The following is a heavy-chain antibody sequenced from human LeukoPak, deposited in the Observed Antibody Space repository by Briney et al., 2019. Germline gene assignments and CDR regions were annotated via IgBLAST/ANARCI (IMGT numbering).Heavy chain of an antibody. D-gene: IGHD2-15*01. CDR1: GFTFDDYG. V-gene: IGHV3-20*04. CDR3: ARVLRYCSGGNCYSGGLGYMDV. Sequence: GGSLRLSCAASGFTFDDYGMSWVRQAPGEGPEWVSGINWNGGTTSYADSVKGRFTISRDNAKNSLYLQMNSLRAEDTAVYYCARVLRYCSGGNCYSGGLGYMDVWGKGTTVTISS. CDR2: INWNGGTT. J-gene: IGHJ6*03.